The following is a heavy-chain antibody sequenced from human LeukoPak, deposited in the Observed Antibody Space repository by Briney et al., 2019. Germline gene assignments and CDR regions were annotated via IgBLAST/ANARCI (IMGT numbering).Heavy chain of an antibody. CDR3: AKDSPRITMVRGVIDFDY. CDR1: GFTFSSYA. Sequence: RSGGSLRLSCAASGFTFSSYAMSWVRQAPGKGLEWVSAISGSGGSTYYADSVKGRFTISGDNSKNTLYLQMNSLRAEDTAVYYCAKDSPRITMVRGVIDFDYWGQGTLVTVSS. CDR2: ISGSGGST. J-gene: IGHJ4*02. D-gene: IGHD3-10*01. V-gene: IGHV3-23*01.